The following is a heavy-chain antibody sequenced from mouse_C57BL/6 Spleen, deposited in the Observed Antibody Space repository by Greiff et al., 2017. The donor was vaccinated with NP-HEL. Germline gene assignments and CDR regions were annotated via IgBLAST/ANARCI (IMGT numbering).Heavy chain of an antibody. CDR3: VSDGYYAAWFAY. CDR2: IRSKSNNYAT. V-gene: IGHV10-1*01. J-gene: IGHJ3*01. CDR1: GFSFNTYA. Sequence: EVKLVESGGGLVQPKGSLKLSCAASGFSFNTYAMNWVRQAPGKGLEWVARIRSKSNNYATYYADSVKDRFTISRDDSESMLYLQMNNLKTEDTAMYYCVSDGYYAAWFAYWGQGTLVTVSA. D-gene: IGHD2-3*01.